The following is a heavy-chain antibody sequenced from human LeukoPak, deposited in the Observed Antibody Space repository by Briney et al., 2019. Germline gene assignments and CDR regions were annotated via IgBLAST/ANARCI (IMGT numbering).Heavy chain of an antibody. J-gene: IGHJ4*02. D-gene: IGHD3-22*01. CDR3: AKSHDSSGSDY. V-gene: IGHV3-23*01. CDR2: ISGSGGST. Sequence: PGGSLRLSCAASGFTFASSAMSWVRQAPGKGLEWVSAISGSGGSTYYADSVKGRFTISRDNSKNTLYMQMNSLRAEDTAVYYCAKSHDSSGSDYWGQGTLVTVSS. CDR1: GFTFASSA.